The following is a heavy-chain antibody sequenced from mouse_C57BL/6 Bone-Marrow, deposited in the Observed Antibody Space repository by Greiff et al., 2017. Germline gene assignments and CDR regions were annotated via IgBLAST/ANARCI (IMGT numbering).Heavy chain of an antibody. CDR2: ISDGGSYT. CDR3: ARERGGLLLWYFDV. J-gene: IGHJ1*03. V-gene: IGHV5-4*01. D-gene: IGHD1-1*01. CDR1: GFTFSSYA. Sequence: VKLQESGGGLVKPGGSLKLSCAASGFTFSSYAMSWVRQTPEKRLEWVATISDGGSYTYYPDNVKGRFTISRDNAKNNLYLQMSHLKSEDTAMYYCARERGGLLLWYFDVWGTGTTVTVSS.